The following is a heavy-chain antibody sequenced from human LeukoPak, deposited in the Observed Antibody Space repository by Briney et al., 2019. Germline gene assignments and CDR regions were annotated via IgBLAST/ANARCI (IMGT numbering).Heavy chain of an antibody. V-gene: IGHV4-59*01. CDR1: GGSISSYY. J-gene: IGHJ4*02. D-gene: IGHD6-13*01. CDR2: IYYSGNT. Sequence: SETLSLTCTVSGGSISSYYWSWIRQPPGKGLEWIGHIYYSGNTNYNPSLKSRVTISVDTSKNQFSLKLSSVTAADTAVYYCARSVAAAGTARFDYWGQGTLVSVSS. CDR3: ARSVAAAGTARFDY.